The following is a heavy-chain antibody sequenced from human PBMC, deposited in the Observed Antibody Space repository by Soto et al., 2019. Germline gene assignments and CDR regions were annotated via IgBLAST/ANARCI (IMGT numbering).Heavy chain of an antibody. Sequence: QVQLQESGPGLVKPSQTLSLTCTVSGGSISSGGYYWSWIRQHPGKGLEWIGYIYYSGSTYYNPSLKRRVTISVDTSKNQFSLKLSSVTAADTAVYYCARGRGPGARIAATRRVWFDPWGQGTLVTVSS. CDR2: IYYSGST. CDR1: GGSISSGGYY. J-gene: IGHJ5*02. CDR3: ARGRGPGARIAATRRVWFDP. D-gene: IGHD6-13*01. V-gene: IGHV4-31*03.